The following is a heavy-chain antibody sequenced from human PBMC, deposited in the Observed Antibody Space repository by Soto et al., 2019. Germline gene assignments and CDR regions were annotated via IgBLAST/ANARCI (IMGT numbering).Heavy chain of an antibody. CDR3: ATASTSQSYWYFGL. J-gene: IGHJ2*01. CDR2: ISAAGGST. CDR1: GVPFSTSV. Sequence: EEQLLESGGALVQPGGSLRLSCAASGVPFSTSVMSWVRLAPGKGLQWVASISAAGGSTYYADSAKGRFLISRDNTDNTLNLQTYSLRADDTAVYFCATASTSQSYWYFGLWGRGTLVTVSS. V-gene: IGHV3-23*01.